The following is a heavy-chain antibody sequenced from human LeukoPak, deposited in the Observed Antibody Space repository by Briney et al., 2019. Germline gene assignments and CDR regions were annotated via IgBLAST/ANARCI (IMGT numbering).Heavy chain of an antibody. Sequence: SETLSLTCTVSGGSISSSSYYWGWIRQPPGKGLEWIGSIYYSGNTYYNPSLKSRVTISVDTSKNQFSLKLSSVTAADTVVYYCARQSGYEHPLLDYWGQGTLVTVSS. J-gene: IGHJ4*02. D-gene: IGHD5-12*01. CDR3: ARQSGYEHPLLDY. CDR2: IYYSGNT. V-gene: IGHV4-39*01. CDR1: GGSISSSSYY.